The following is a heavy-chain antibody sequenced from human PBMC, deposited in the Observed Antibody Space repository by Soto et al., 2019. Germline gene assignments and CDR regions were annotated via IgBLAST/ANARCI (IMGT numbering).Heavy chain of an antibody. V-gene: IGHV1-8*01. CDR1: GYTFTSYD. J-gene: IGHJ3*02. D-gene: IGHD6-19*01. Sequence: ASVKVSCKASGYTFTSYDINWVRQATGQGLEWMGWMNPNSGNTGYAQKFQGRVTMTRNTSISTAYMELSSLRSEDTAVYYCARRKVAGGAFDIWGQGTMVTVSS. CDR2: MNPNSGNT. CDR3: ARRKVAGGAFDI.